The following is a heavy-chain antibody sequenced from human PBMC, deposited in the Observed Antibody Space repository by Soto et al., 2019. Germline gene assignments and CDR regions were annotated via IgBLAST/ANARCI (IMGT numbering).Heavy chain of an antibody. CDR3: ARYDYDSSGYYLAFDI. D-gene: IGHD3-22*01. CDR1: GFTFSSYA. J-gene: IGHJ3*02. CDR2: ISYDGSNK. V-gene: IGHV3-30-3*01. Sequence: QVQLVESGGGVVQPGRSLRLSCAASGFTFSSYAMHWVRQAPGKGLEWVAVISYDGSNKYYADSVKGRFTISRDNSKNTLYLQMNSLRAEDTAVYYCARYDYDSSGYYLAFDIWGQGTMVTVSS.